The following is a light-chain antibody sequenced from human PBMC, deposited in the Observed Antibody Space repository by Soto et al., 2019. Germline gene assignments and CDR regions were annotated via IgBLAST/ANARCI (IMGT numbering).Light chain of an antibody. Sequence: DIVMTQSPDSLAVSLGERATINCKSSQSVLYSSNNKNYLAWYQQKPGQPPKLLIYWASTRESGVPDRCSGSGSGTDFTLTISSRQAEDVAVYYCQQYYSTPPTFGQGTKLEIK. J-gene: IGKJ2*01. CDR3: QQYYSTPPT. V-gene: IGKV4-1*01. CDR2: WAS. CDR1: QSVLYSSNNKNY.